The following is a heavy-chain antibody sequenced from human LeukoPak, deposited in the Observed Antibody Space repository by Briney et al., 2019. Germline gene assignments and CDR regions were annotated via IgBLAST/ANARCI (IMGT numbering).Heavy chain of an antibody. CDR1: GFTFSSYS. Sequence: GGSLRLSCAASGFTFSSYSMNWVRQAPGKGLEWVSAISGSGGSTYYADSVKGRFTISRDNSKNTLYPQMNSLRAEDTAVYYCAKNGYSSSWYSYYWGQGTLVTVSS. D-gene: IGHD6-13*01. CDR2: ISGSGGST. CDR3: AKNGYSSSWYSYY. V-gene: IGHV3-23*01. J-gene: IGHJ4*02.